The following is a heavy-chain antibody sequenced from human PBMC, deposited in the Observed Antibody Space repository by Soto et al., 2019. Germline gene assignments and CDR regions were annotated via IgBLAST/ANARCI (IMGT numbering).Heavy chain of an antibody. CDR3: ARDPGSSWYSEYYFDY. CDR1: GFTFSSYG. J-gene: IGHJ4*02. CDR2: IWYDGSNK. Sequence: QVQLVESGEGVVQPGRSLRLSCAASGFTFSSYGMHWVRQAPGKGLEWVAVIWYDGSNKYYADSVKGRFTISRDNSKNTLYLQMNSLRAEDTAVYYCARDPGSSWYSEYYFDYWGQGTLVTVSS. D-gene: IGHD6-13*01. V-gene: IGHV3-33*01.